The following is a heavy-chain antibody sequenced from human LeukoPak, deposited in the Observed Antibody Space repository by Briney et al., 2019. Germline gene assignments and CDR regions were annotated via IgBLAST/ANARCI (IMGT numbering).Heavy chain of an antibody. D-gene: IGHD2-15*01. CDR3: ARSSYCSGGSCYPAGYYYYMDV. V-gene: IGHV4-39*01. CDR2: IYYSGST. Sequence: SETLSLTCTVSGGSISSTGYYWGWIRQPPGKGLEWIGTIYYSGSTYYNPSLKSRVTISVDTSKNQLSLKLSSVTAADTAVYYCARSSYCSGGSCYPAGYYYYMDVWGKGTTVTISS. CDR1: GGSISSTGYY. J-gene: IGHJ6*03.